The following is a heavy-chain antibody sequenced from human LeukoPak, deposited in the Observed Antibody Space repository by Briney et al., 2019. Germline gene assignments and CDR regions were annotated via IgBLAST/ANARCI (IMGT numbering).Heavy chain of an antibody. CDR3: ARDFRYGLGSYYPNWFDP. CDR1: GGTFSSYA. J-gene: IGHJ5*02. CDR2: IIPIFGTA. D-gene: IGHD3-10*01. V-gene: IGHV1-69*05. Sequence: GASVKVSCKASGGTFSSYAVSWVRQAPGQGLEWMGGIIPIFGTANYAQKFQGRVTITTDESTSTAYMELSSLRSEDTAVYYCARDFRYGLGSYYPNWFDPWGQGTLVTVSS.